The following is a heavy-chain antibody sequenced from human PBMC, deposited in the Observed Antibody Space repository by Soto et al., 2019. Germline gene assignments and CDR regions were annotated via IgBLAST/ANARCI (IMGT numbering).Heavy chain of an antibody. CDR2: ISYDGSNK. D-gene: IGHD5-18*01. CDR3: ARDAGRDHENRSRQLWLPEDYYYYYGMDV. J-gene: IGHJ6*02. Sequence: PGGSLRLSCAASGFTFSSYAMHWVRQAPGKGLEWVAVISYDGSNKYYADSVKGRFTISRDNSKNTLYLQMNSLRAEDTAVYYCARDAGRDHENRSRQLWLPEDYYYYYGMDVWGQGTTVTVSS. V-gene: IGHV3-30-3*01. CDR1: GFTFSSYA.